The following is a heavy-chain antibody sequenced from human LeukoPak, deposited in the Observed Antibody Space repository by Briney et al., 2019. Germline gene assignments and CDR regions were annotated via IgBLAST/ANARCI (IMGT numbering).Heavy chain of an antibody. CDR3: ARALRGYSYGYSPNFDY. D-gene: IGHD5-18*01. CDR2: IYYSGSN. J-gene: IGHJ4*02. Sequence: LETLSLTCTVSGGSISSYNWSWIRQAPGKGLEWVGYIYYSGSNNYNASLKTRVTISVDTSKNQFSLKRSSVTAADTAVYYCARALRGYSYGYSPNFDYCGQGTLVTVSS. CDR1: GGSISSYN. V-gene: IGHV4-59*01.